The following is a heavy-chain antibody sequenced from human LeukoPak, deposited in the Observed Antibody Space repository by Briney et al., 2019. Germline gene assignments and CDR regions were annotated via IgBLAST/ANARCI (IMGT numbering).Heavy chain of an antibody. V-gene: IGHV3-20*04. Sequence: GGSLRLSCAASGFNFHDYGMSWVRQAPGKGLEWVSSINWNGGSTGYADSVKGRFTISRDNAKNSLYLQMNSLRAEDTALYYCARDRFLRRPEPAEYWGQGTLVTVSS. CDR1: GFNFHDYG. J-gene: IGHJ4*02. CDR2: INWNGGST. D-gene: IGHD2/OR15-2a*01. CDR3: ARDRFLRRPEPAEY.